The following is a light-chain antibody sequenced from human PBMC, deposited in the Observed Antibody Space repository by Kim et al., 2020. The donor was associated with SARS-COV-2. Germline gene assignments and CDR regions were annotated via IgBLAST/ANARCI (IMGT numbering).Light chain of an antibody. CDR3: QQSGSSPLT. CDR1: QSLSSND. J-gene: IGKJ4*01. Sequence: SPGERATLSCRASQSLSSNDVAWYQQKPGPAPRILIYGASTRATGIPDRFSGSGSGTDFSLTISRLEPEDFAVFYCQQSGSSPLTFGGGTKVDIK. CDR2: GAS. V-gene: IGKV3-20*01.